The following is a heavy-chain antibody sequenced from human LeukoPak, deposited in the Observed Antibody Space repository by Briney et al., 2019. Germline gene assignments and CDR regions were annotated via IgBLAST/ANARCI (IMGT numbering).Heavy chain of an antibody. D-gene: IGHD2-2*01. CDR2: ISAYNGNT. CDR3: ARDSVVPAAPDY. V-gene: IGHV1-18*04. Sequence: ASVKVSCKASGYTFTDYYIHWVRQAPGQGLEWMGWISAYNGNTNYAQKLQGRVTMTTDTSTSTAYMELRSLRSDDTAVYYCARDSVVPAAPDYWGQGTLSPSPQ. J-gene: IGHJ4*02. CDR1: GYTFTDYY.